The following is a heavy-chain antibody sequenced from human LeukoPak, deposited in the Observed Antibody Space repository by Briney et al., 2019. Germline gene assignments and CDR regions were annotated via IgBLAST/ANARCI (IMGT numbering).Heavy chain of an antibody. CDR2: IYSGGST. CDR3: TRALSIISPYYYYYYMDV. D-gene: IGHD2-21*01. J-gene: IGHJ6*03. CDR1: GFTVSSNY. V-gene: IGHV3-66*01. Sequence: GGSLRLSCAASGFTVSSNYMTWVRQPPGKGLEWVSVIYSGGSTYYADSVKGRFTISRDDSKSIAYLQMNSLKTEDTAVYYCTRALSIISPYYYYYYMDVWGKGTTVTVSS.